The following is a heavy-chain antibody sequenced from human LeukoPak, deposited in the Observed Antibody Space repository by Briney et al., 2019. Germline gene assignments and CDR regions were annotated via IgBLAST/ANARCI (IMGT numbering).Heavy chain of an antibody. CDR1: GGSISSGSYY. Sequence: PSETLSLTCTVSGGSISSGSYYWSWIRQPAGKGLEWIVRIYTSGSTNYNPSLKSRVTISVDTSKNQFSLKLSSVTAADTAVYYCARERGNDIVVVPAAKRWDYYYYYMDVWGKGTTVTVSS. V-gene: IGHV4-61*02. CDR3: ARERGNDIVVVPAAKRWDYYYYYMDV. D-gene: IGHD2-2*01. J-gene: IGHJ6*03. CDR2: IYTSGST.